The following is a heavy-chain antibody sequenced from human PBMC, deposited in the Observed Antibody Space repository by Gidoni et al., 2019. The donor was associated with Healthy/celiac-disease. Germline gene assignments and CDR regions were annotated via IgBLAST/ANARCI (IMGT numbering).Heavy chain of an antibody. CDR1: GFTFSSYS. CDR3: ARDLSFLAVDDALDI. D-gene: IGHD6-19*01. CDR2: ISSSSSYI. Sequence: EVQLVESGGGLVKPGGSLRLSCAASGFTFSSYSMNWVRQAPGKGLEWVSSISSSSSYIYYADSVKGRFTISRDNAKNSLYLQMNSLRAEDTAVYYCARDLSFLAVDDALDIWGQGTMVTVSS. V-gene: IGHV3-21*01. J-gene: IGHJ3*02.